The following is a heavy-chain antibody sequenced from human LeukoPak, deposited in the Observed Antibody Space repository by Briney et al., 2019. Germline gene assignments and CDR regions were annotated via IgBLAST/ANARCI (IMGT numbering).Heavy chain of an antibody. CDR1: GFTFSSYG. CDR3: VVVAATTDFDY. D-gene: IGHD2-15*01. V-gene: IGHV3-30*03. J-gene: IGHJ4*02. CDR2: ISYDGSNK. Sequence: GGSLRLSCAASGFTFSSYGMHWVRQAPGKGLEWVAVISYDGSNKYYADSVKGRFTISRDNSKNTLYLQMNSLRAEDTAVNYCVVVAATTDFDYWGQGTLVTVSS.